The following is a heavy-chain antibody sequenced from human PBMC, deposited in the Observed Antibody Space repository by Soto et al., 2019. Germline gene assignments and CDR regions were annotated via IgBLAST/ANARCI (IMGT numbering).Heavy chain of an antibody. CDR2: IWYDGSNK. CDR3: ARDPYSSGWSYFDY. CDR1: GFTFSSYG. J-gene: IGHJ4*02. D-gene: IGHD6-19*01. V-gene: IGHV3-33*01. Sequence: QVQLVESGGGVVQPGRSLRLSCAASGFTFSSYGMHWVRQAPGKGLEWVAVIWYDGSNKYYADSVKGRFTISRDNSKNTLYLQMNRLRAEDTAVYYCARDPYSSGWSYFDYWGQGTLVTVSS.